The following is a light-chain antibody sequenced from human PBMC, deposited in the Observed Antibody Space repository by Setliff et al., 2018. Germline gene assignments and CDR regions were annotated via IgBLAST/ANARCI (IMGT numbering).Light chain of an antibody. CDR1: SSDVGSYDL. J-gene: IGLJ1*01. V-gene: IGLV2-14*01. CDR3: CAYTGSSTEV. Sequence: QSVLTQPASVSGSPGQSITISCSGTSSDVGSYDLVSWYQQHPGTAPKLIISDVNNRPSGVSNRFSGSKSGNTASLTISGLQAEDEAAYYCCAYTGSSTEVFGTGTKVTVL. CDR2: DVN.